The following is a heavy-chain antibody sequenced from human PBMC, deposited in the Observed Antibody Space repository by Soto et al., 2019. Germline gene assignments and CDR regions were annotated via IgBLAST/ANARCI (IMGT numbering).Heavy chain of an antibody. D-gene: IGHD6-13*01. CDR3: ITDPRAAGTGGLYY. Sequence: QVQLVQSGAEVKKPGSSVKVSCKASGGTFSSYTISWVRQAPGQGLEWMGRIIPGLGIANYAEKFQGGVTNTGDKSRSPGYMEVTSLRTDDTAVYYCITDPRAAGTGGLYYLGQGNLVTVSS. J-gene: IGHJ4*02. V-gene: IGHV1-69*02. CDR1: GGTFSSYT. CDR2: IIPGLGIA.